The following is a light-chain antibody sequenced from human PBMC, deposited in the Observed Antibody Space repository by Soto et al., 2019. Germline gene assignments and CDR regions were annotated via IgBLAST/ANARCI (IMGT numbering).Light chain of an antibody. CDR1: QRVSSIY. J-gene: IGKJ1*01. CDR2: VAS. Sequence: EIVLTQSPGTLSLSPGEIATLSCRASQRVSSIYLACYQQKPGQAPRLLIYVASSRPTGIPDRCSGSGSGTDFTLTISRLEPEDVAVYYCQQYGSSPRTFGRGNKVEI. V-gene: IGKV3-20*01. CDR3: QQYGSSPRT.